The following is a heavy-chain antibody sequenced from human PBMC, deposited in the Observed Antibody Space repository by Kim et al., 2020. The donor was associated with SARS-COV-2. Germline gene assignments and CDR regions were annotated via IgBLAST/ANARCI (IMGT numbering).Heavy chain of an antibody. D-gene: IGHD3-22*01. CDR2: ISWNSGSI. CDR3: AKDLDRDYYYGMDV. V-gene: IGHV3-9*01. Sequence: GGSLRLSCAASGFTFGDYAMHWVRQAPGKGLEWVSGISWNSGSIGYADSVKGRFTISRDNAKNSLYLQMNSLRAEDTALYYCAKDLDRDYYYGMDVWGQGTTCTVS. J-gene: IGHJ6*02. CDR1: GFTFGDYA.